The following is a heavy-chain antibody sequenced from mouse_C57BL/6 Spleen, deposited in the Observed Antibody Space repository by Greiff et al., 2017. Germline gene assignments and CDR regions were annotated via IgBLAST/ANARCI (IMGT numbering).Heavy chain of an antibody. J-gene: IGHJ2*01. CDR1: GYTFTSYW. D-gene: IGHD2-5*01. CDR3: ARSAYYSNPYYFDD. V-gene: IGHV1-55*01. CDR2: IYPGSGST. Sequence: VQLQQPGAELVKPGASVKMSCKASGYTFTSYWITWVKPRPGQGLEWIGDIYPGSGSTNYNEKFKSKATLTVDTSSSTAYMQLSSLTSEDSAVYYCARSAYYSNPYYFDDWGQGTTLTVSS.